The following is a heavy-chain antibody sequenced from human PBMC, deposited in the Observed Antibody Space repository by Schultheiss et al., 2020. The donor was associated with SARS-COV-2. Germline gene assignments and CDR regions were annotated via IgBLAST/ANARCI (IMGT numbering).Heavy chain of an antibody. CDR3: ARGQNRNYYGMDV. V-gene: IGHV4-59*12. CDR2: MYNSGST. J-gene: IGHJ6*02. D-gene: IGHD2/OR15-2a*01. Sequence: SETLSLTCTVSGGSISSYYWSWIRQPPGKGLEWIGNMYNSGSTNYNPSLKSRVTISVDTSKNQFSLKLSSVTAADTAVYYCARGQNRNYYGMDVWGQGTTVTVSS. CDR1: GGSISSYY.